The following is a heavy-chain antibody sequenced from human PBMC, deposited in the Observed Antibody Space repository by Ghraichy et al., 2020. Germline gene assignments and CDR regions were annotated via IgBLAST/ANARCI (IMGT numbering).Heavy chain of an antibody. CDR2: ISSSSSYT. V-gene: IGHV3-21*01. Sequence: GGSLRLSCAASGFTFSSYSMNWVRQAPGKGLEWVSSISSSSSYTYYADSVKGRFTISRDNAKNSLYLQMNSLRAEDTAVYYCARDPYGDWTFDYWGQGTLVTVSS. D-gene: IGHD4-17*01. J-gene: IGHJ4*02. CDR3: ARDPYGDWTFDY. CDR1: GFTFSSYS.